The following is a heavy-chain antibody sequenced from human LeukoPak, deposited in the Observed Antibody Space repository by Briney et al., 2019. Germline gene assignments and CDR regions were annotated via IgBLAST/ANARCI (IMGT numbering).Heavy chain of an antibody. V-gene: IGHV3-23*01. Sequence: SGSGGSTYYADSVKGRFTISRDNSKNTLYLQMNSLRAEDTAVYYYAKDFCYDSSCYYFDYWGQGTLVTVSS. CDR2: SGSGGST. D-gene: IGHD3-22*01. J-gene: IGHJ4*02. CDR3: AKDFCYDSSCYYFDY.